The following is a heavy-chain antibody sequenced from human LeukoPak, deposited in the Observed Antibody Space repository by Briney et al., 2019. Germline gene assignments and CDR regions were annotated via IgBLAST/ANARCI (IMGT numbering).Heavy chain of an antibody. CDR2: ISGSGGST. CDR3: AKEALAEYYDILTGYPAPALRPRYFDL. D-gene: IGHD3-9*01. V-gene: IGHV3-23*01. J-gene: IGHJ2*01. CDR1: GFTFSSYS. Sequence: GGSLRLSCAASGFTFSSYSMNWVRQAPGKGLEWVSAISGSGGSTYYADSVKGRFTISRDNSKNTLYLQMNSLRAEDTAVYYCAKEALAEYYDILTGYPAPALRPRYFDLWGRGTLVTVSS.